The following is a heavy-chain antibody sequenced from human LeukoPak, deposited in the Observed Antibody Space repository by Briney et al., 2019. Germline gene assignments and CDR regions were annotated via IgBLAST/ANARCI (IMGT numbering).Heavy chain of an antibody. J-gene: IGHJ6*02. V-gene: IGHV1-2*02. CDR2: INPNSGGT. Sequence: ASVKVSCKTSGYSFTDYYMHWVRQAPGQGLEWMGWINPNSGGTSSAQKFQGRVTMTRDTSITTVYMEVRWLTSDDTAVYYCARVIAAAGTFTSEYGMDVWGQGTTVTVSS. CDR3: ARVIAAAGTFTSEYGMDV. D-gene: IGHD6-13*01. CDR1: GYSFTDYY.